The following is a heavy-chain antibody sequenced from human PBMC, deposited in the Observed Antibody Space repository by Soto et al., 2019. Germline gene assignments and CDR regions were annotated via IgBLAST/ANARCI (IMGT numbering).Heavy chain of an antibody. CDR1: GFSFSTHG. CDR2: IWYDGSKK. Sequence: GGSLRLSCAASGFSFSTHGMHWVRQAPGKGLEWVAVIWYDGSKKYYADSVKGRFAISRDNSKNTLYLQMDSLRVEDTAVYYCSRYYGDHLDYWGQGTLVTVSS. CDR3: SRYYGDHLDY. D-gene: IGHD4-17*01. J-gene: IGHJ4*02. V-gene: IGHV3-33*01.